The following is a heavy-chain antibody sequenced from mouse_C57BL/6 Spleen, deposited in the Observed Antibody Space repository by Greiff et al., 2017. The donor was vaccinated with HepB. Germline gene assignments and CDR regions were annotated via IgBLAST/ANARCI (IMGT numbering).Heavy chain of an antibody. CDR2: IWSGGST. Sequence: QVQLKDSGPGLVQPSQSLSITCTVSGFSLTSYGVHWVRQSPGKGLEWLGVIWSGGSTDYNAAFISRLSISKDNSKSQVFFKMNSLQADDTAIYYCASYYDYDYYAMDYWGQGTSGTVSS. V-gene: IGHV2-2*01. CDR3: ASYYDYDYYAMDY. J-gene: IGHJ4*01. CDR1: GFSLTSYG. D-gene: IGHD2-4*01.